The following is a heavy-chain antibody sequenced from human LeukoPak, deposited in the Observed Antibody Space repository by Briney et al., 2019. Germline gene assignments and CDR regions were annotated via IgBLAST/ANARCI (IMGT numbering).Heavy chain of an antibody. D-gene: IGHD3-22*01. J-gene: IGHJ4*02. Sequence: PSQTLSLTCTVSGGSISSGGYYWSWIRQHPGKGLEWIGYIYYSGSTYYNPSLKSRVTISVDTSKNQFSLKLSSVTAADTAVYYCARGDFNGYDSSGSFYYFDYWGQGTLVTVSS. V-gene: IGHV4-31*03. CDR3: ARGDFNGYDSSGSFYYFDY. CDR1: GGSISSGGYY. CDR2: IYYSGST.